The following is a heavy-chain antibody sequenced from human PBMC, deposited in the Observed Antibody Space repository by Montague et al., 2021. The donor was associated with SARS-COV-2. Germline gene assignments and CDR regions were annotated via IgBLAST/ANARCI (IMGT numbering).Heavy chain of an antibody. J-gene: IGHJ4*02. D-gene: IGHD1-26*01. CDR2: IHTSQTLSGNT. CDR3: ARVGGSYSAGIDY. V-gene: IGHV4-4*07. CDR1: GGSISGYY. Sequence: SETPSLTCTVSGGSISGYYWTWVRQPAGKGLEWIGRIHTSQTLSGNTNYNPSLKSRVTLSVDMSKNQFSLKLNSVTAADTAVYYCARVGGSYSAGIDYWGQGTLVTVSS.